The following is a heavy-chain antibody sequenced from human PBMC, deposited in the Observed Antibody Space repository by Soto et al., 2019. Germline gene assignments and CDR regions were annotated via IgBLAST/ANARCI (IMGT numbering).Heavy chain of an antibody. V-gene: IGHV4-31*03. CDR2: IYYSGST. D-gene: IGHD5-12*01. Sequence: QVQLQESGPGLVKPSQTLSLTCTVSGGSISSGGYYWSWIRQHPGKGLEWIGYIYYSGSTYYNPSLRSRFTISVDTSKNQFSLKLSSVTAADTAVYYCARGSWLDAFDIWGQGTMVTVSS. CDR1: GGSISSGGYY. CDR3: ARGSWLDAFDI. J-gene: IGHJ3*02.